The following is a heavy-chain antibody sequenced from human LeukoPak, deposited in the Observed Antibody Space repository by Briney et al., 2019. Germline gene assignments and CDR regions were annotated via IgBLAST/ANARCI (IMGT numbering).Heavy chain of an antibody. J-gene: IGHJ4*02. D-gene: IGHD3-22*01. CDR1: GFSLTTSGVG. V-gene: IGHV2-5*01. CDR2: IYWNDHK. CDR3: AHSYDTGGNYYSRFDN. Sequence: RKSGPTLVNPTQTLTLTCTFSGFSLTTSGVGVGWIRQPPGKALEWLALIYWNDHKPYSPALRSRLTVTKDTSKNQVVLTMTNMDPVDTATYYCAHSYDTGGNYYSRFDNWGQGTLVTVSS.